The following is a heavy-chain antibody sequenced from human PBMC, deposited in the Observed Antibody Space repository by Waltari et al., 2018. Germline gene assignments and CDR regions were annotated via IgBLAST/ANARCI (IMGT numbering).Heavy chain of an antibody. J-gene: IGHJ6*02. D-gene: IGHD3-10*01. CDR3: AIYYYGSGSYYSYYGMDV. CDR2: ST. V-gene: IGHV4-59*01. Sequence: STNYNPSLKSRVTISVDTSKNQFSLKLSSVTAADTAVYYCAIYYYGSGSYYSYYGMDVWGQGTTVTVSS.